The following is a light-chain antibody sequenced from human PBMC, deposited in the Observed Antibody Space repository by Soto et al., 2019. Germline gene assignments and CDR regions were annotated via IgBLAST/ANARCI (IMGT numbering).Light chain of an antibody. Sequence: ESVLTQSPGTLSLSPGERATLSCRTSQSVSSSYLAWYQQRIGQAPRLLIYGASIRVTGIPVRFSGSGSGTDFSLTIRRLEPEYFAVDYGQQDGGSALLTFGGGTRIDIK. V-gene: IGKV3-20*01. CDR2: GAS. J-gene: IGKJ4*01. CDR1: QSVSSSY. CDR3: QQDGGSALLT.